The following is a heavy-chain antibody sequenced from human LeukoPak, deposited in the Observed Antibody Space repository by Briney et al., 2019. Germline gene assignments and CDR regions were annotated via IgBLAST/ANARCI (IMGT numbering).Heavy chain of an antibody. Sequence: GRSLRLSCAASGFTFTYYTLHWVRQAPGKGLEWVANIKQDGSEKYYVDSVKGRFTISRDNSKNTLYLQMNSLRAEDTAVYYCAKAYSILAPYFDYWGQGTLVTVSS. V-gene: IGHV3-7*03. CDR2: IKQDGSEK. CDR3: AKAYSILAPYFDY. J-gene: IGHJ4*02. CDR1: GFTFTYYT. D-gene: IGHD4-11*01.